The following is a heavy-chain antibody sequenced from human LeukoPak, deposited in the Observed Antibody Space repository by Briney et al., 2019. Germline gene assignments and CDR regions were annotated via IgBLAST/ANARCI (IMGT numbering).Heavy chain of an antibody. CDR3: ARVVFYI. Sequence: SETLSLTCAVYGGSFSGYYWSWIRQPPGKGLEWIGEINHSGSTNYNPSLKSRVTISVDASKNQFSLKLSSVTAADTAVYYCARVVFYIWGQGKMVPVSS. J-gene: IGHJ3*02. V-gene: IGHV4-34*01. CDR2: INHSGST. CDR1: GGSFSGYY.